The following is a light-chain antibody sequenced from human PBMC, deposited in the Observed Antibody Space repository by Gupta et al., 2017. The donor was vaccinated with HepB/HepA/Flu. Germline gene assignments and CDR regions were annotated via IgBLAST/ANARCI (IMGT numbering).Light chain of an antibody. V-gene: IGKV4-1*01. J-gene: IGKJ1*01. CDR1: QNLLYSPNNKNY. Sequence: DIVMTQSPDSLAVSLGERATIDCKSSQNLLYSPNNKNYLAWYQQKPGQPPRLLIYWASTRESGVPDRFRGSGSGTDFTLTISSLQAEDVAVYYCQQYYSSLWTFGRGTKVEIK. CDR3: QQYYSSLWT. CDR2: WAS.